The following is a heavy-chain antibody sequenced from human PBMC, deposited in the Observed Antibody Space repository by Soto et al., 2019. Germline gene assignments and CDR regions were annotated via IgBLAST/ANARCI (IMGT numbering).Heavy chain of an antibody. CDR2: IYYSGST. V-gene: IGHV4-31*03. J-gene: IGHJ4*02. CDR3: ARAPREAEHHYFDY. Sequence: PSETLSLTCSVSGGSIRSGGYYWSWIRQHPGKGLEWIGYIYYSGSTYYNPSLKSRVTISVDTSKKQFSLKLSSVTAADTAVSYSARAPREAEHHYFDYWGQGTLVTVSS. CDR1: GGSIRSGGYY. D-gene: IGHD2-21*01.